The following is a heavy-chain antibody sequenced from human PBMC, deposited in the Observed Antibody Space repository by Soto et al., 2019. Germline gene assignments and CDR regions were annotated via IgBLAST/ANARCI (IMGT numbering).Heavy chain of an antibody. CDR3: ASYMGMDTAMSKMDYYYGMDV. Sequence: QVQLQESGPGLVKPSQTLSLTCTVSGGSISSGGYYWSWIRQHPGKGLEWIGYIYYSGSTYYNPSLKSRVTISVDTSKNQFSLKLSSVTAADTAVYYCASYMGMDTAMSKMDYYYGMDVWGQGTTVTVSS. J-gene: IGHJ6*02. D-gene: IGHD5-18*01. CDR1: GGSISSGGYY. CDR2: IYYSGST. V-gene: IGHV4-31*03.